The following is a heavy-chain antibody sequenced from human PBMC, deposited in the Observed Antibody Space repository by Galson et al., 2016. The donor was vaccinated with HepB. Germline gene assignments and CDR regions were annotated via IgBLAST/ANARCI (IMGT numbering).Heavy chain of an antibody. CDR1: EYTLTAYG. V-gene: IGHV7-4-1*02. CDR3: ARDRGGWADY. J-gene: IGHJ4*02. CDR2: INTDTGHP. Sequence: SVKVSCKASEYTLTAYGLHWVRQAPGRGLEWMGWINTDTGHPTYAQGFTGRLVFSLDTSVNTAYLQINSLMADDTALYYCARDRGGWADYWGQGTLVTVSS. D-gene: IGHD3-16*01.